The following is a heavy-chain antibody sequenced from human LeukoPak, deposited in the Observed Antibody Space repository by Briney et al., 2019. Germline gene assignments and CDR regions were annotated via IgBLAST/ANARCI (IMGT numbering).Heavy chain of an antibody. D-gene: IGHD3-16*01. CDR2: ISYDGSNK. CDR3: ARVGSEYYFDY. J-gene: IGHJ4*02. CDR1: GFTFRDYW. V-gene: IGHV3-30-3*01. Sequence: GGSLRLSCEASGFTFRDYWMHWVRQAPGKGLEWVAVISYDGSNKYYADSVKGRFTISRDNSKNTLYLQMNSLRAEDTAAYYCARVGSEYYFDYWGQGTLVTVSS.